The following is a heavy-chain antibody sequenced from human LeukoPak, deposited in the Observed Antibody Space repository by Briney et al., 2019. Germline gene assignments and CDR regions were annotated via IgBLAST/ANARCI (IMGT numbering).Heavy chain of an antibody. J-gene: IGHJ4*02. CDR2: ISSSSSYI. CDR1: GFTFSSYS. D-gene: IGHD6-6*01. Sequence: SGGSLRLSCAASGFTFSSYSMNWVRQAPGKGLEWVSSISSSSSYIYYADSVKGRFTISRDNAKNSLYLQMNSLRAEDTAVYYCARSGKGSSSEFDYWGQGTLVTVSS. V-gene: IGHV3-21*01. CDR3: ARSGKGSSSEFDY.